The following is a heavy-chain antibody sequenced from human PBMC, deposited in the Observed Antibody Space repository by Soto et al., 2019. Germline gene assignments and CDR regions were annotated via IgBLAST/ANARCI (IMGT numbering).Heavy chain of an antibody. Sequence: SDTLSLTCAVYGGSFSGYYWSWIRQPPGKGLEWIGEINHSGSTNYNPSLKSRVTISVDTSKNQFSLKLSSVTAADTAVYYCARRSSSWSPFDYWGQGXLVTVYS. J-gene: IGHJ4*02. CDR1: GGSFSGYY. CDR2: INHSGST. CDR3: ARRSSSWSPFDY. D-gene: IGHD6-13*01. V-gene: IGHV4-34*01.